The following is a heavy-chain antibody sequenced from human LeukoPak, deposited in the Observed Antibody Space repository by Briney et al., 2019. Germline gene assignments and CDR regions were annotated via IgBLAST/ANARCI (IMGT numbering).Heavy chain of an antibody. J-gene: IGHJ5*02. CDR1: GGSFSGYY. D-gene: IGHD3-3*01. CDR2: INHSGST. V-gene: IGHV4-34*01. CDR3: ARGRSSDDFWSGYFLYWFDP. Sequence: SETLSLTCAVYGGSFSGYYWSWIRQPPGKGLEWIGEINHSGSTNYNPSLKSRVTISVDTSKNQFSLKLSSVTAADTAVYYCARGRSSDDFWSGYFLYWFDPWGQGTLATVSS.